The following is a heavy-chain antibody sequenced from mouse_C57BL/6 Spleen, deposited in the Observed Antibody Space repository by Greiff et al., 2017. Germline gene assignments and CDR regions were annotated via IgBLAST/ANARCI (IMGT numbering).Heavy chain of an antibody. CDR1: GYTFTSYW. D-gene: IGHD1-1*01. Sequence: VQLQQPGAELVMPGASVKLSCKASGYTFTSYWMHWVKQRPGQGLEWIGEIDPSDSYTNYNQKFKGKSTLTVDKSSSTAYMQLSSLTSEDSAVYYCARSYYGSSYEWFAYWGQGTLVTVSA. CDR3: ARSYYGSSYEWFAY. J-gene: IGHJ3*01. V-gene: IGHV1-69*01. CDR2: IDPSDSYT.